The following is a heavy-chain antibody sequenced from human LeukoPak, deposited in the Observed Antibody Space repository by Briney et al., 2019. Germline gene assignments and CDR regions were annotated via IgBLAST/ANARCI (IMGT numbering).Heavy chain of an antibody. CDR2: INYRGTT. CDR1: GGSISSSNYY. J-gene: IGHJ3*02. Sequence: SETLSLTCTVSGGSISSSNYYWGWIRQDPGKGPEWLANINYRGTTYYNASLKSRVTISVDTSKNQFSLKLSSVTAADTTVYYCARTGYSTSWRNQNGYDIWGQGTMVTVSS. CDR3: ARTGYSTSWRNQNGYDI. V-gene: IGHV4-39*01. D-gene: IGHD2-2*01.